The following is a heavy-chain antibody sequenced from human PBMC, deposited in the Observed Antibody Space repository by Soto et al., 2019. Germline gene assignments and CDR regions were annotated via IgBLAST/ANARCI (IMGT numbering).Heavy chain of an antibody. CDR3: AYLMKNYDSSGYYLADY. Sequence: PGGSLRLSCAASGFMFSNHGMHWVRQAPGKGLEWVAVISYDGSNKYYADSVKGRFTISRDNSKNTLYLQMNSLRAEDTAVYYCAYLMKNYDSSGYYLADYWGQGTLVTVSS. V-gene: IGHV3-30*03. J-gene: IGHJ4*02. CDR1: GFMFSNHG. D-gene: IGHD3-22*01. CDR2: ISYDGSNK.